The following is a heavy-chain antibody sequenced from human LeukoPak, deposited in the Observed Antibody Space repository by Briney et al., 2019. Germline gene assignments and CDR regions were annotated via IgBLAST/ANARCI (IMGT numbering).Heavy chain of an antibody. Sequence: SETLSLTCAVYGGSFSGYYWSWIRQPPGKGLEWIGEINHSGSTNYNPSLKSRVTISVDTSKNQFSLKLSSVTAADTAVYYCARDCSGGSCPDPYYYYGMDVWGQGTTVTVSS. D-gene: IGHD2-15*01. CDR1: GGSFSGYY. CDR2: INHSGST. CDR3: ARDCSGGSCPDPYYYYGMDV. J-gene: IGHJ6*02. V-gene: IGHV4-34*01.